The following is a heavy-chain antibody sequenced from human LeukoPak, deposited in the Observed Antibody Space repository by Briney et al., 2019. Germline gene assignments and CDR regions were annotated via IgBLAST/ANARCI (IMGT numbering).Heavy chain of an antibody. Sequence: ETLSLTCTVSGGSISSYHWSWVRQAPGKGLEWVSAISGSGGSTYYADSVKGRFTISRDNSKNTLYLQMNSLRAEDTAVYYCAKVLSGYYDSSGYLLGRNYYYYYGMDVWGQGTTVTVSS. D-gene: IGHD3-22*01. J-gene: IGHJ6*02. CDR1: GGSISSYH. V-gene: IGHV3-23*01. CDR3: AKVLSGYYDSSGYLLGRNYYYYYGMDV. CDR2: ISGSGGST.